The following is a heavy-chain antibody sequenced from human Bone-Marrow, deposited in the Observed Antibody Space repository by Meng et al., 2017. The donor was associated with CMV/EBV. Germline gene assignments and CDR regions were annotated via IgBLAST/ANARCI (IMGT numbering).Heavy chain of an antibody. V-gene: IGHV3-23*01. CDR1: GFTFSNYA. Sequence: SGFTFSNYAVSWVRQAPGKGLEWVSAIGADGAGIFYADSVKGRFTISEDNSKNTLFLQMNNLRAEDTALYYCARPGLTVAGTRWFDPWGQGTLVTVSS. CDR3: ARPGLTVAGTRWFDP. J-gene: IGHJ5*02. D-gene: IGHD6-19*01. CDR2: IGADGAGI.